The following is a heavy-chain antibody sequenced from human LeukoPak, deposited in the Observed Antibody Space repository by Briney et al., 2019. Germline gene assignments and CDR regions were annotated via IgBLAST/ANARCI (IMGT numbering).Heavy chain of an antibody. CDR2: IYTSGST. Sequence: SETLSLTCTVSGGSISSGSYYWSWIRQPAGKGLEWIGRIYTSGSTNYNPSLKSRVTISVDTSKNQFSLKLSSVTAADTAVYYCARYVVVPAATKPHFDYWGQGTLVTVSS. J-gene: IGHJ4*02. D-gene: IGHD2-2*01. V-gene: IGHV4-61*02. CDR1: GGSISSGSYY. CDR3: ARYVVVPAATKPHFDY.